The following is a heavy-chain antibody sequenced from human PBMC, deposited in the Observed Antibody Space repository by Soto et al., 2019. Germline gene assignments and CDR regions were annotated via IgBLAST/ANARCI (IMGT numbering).Heavy chain of an antibody. V-gene: IGHV3-33*01. Sequence: QVQLVESGGGVVQPGGSLRLSCAASGFTFSSYGIHWVRQAPGKGLEWVAVIWYDGSNKYYADSVKGRFTISRDNSKNTLYLQMNSLRAEDTAVYYCARDEQEWELPFRGMDVWGQGTTVTVSS. CDR3: ARDEQEWELPFRGMDV. D-gene: IGHD1-26*01. J-gene: IGHJ6*02. CDR2: IWYDGSNK. CDR1: GFTFSSYG.